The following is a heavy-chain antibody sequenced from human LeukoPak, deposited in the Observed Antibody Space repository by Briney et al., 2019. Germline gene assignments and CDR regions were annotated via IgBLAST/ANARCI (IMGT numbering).Heavy chain of an antibody. V-gene: IGHV3-23*01. CDR3: AKSSGGNYTPSGDY. CDR1: GFTFSSYA. D-gene: IGHD4-23*01. Sequence: GGSLRLSCAASGFTFSSYAMSWVRQAPGKGLEWVSAISGSGDTTFYADSVKGRFTISRDNSKNTLYLQMNSLRAGDTAIYYCAKSSGGNYTPSGDYWGQGTLVTVSS. CDR2: ISGSGDTT. J-gene: IGHJ4*02.